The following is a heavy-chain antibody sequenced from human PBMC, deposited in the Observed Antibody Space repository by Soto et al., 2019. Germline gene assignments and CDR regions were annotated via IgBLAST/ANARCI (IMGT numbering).Heavy chain of an antibody. Sequence: EVQLVESGGGLVKPGGSLRLSCAASGFTFSSYSMNWVRQAPGKGLEWVSSISSSSSYIYYADSVKGRFTISRDNAKNSLYLQMNSLRAEDTAVYYCARDSTVRGYCSGGSCYSVYWGHGTLVTVSS. CDR3: ARDSTVRGYCSGGSCYSVY. J-gene: IGHJ4*01. CDR2: ISSSSSYI. D-gene: IGHD2-15*01. CDR1: GFTFSSYS. V-gene: IGHV3-21*01.